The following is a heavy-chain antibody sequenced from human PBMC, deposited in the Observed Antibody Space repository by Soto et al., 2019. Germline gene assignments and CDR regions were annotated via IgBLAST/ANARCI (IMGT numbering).Heavy chain of an antibody. J-gene: IGHJ4*02. CDR2: IYASGTT. D-gene: IGHD1-1*01. V-gene: IGHV4-4*07. CDR1: GASISNYY. CDR3: ARESRSELGTVEY. Sequence: QVRLQESGPGLVKPSETLSLTCTVSGASISNYYWSWIRQPAGKGLECLGRIYASGTTTYNPSLRSRVTMSVDTSKTQVSLNLNPVTAADTAVYYCARESRSELGTVEYWGQGTLVTVSS.